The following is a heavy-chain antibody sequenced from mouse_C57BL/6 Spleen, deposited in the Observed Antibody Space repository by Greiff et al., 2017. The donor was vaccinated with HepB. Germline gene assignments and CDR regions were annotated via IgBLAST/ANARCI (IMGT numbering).Heavy chain of an antibody. Sequence: EVKLMESGGGLVQPKGSLKLSCAASGFSFNTYAMNWVRQAPGKGLEWVARIRSKSNNYATYYADSVKDRFTISRDDSESMLYLQMNNLKTEDTAMYYCVRLGNYYGSSYGGAYWGQGTLVTVSA. J-gene: IGHJ3*01. V-gene: IGHV10-1*01. CDR1: GFSFNTYA. CDR3: VRLGNYYGSSYGGAY. CDR2: IRSKSNNYAT. D-gene: IGHD1-1*01.